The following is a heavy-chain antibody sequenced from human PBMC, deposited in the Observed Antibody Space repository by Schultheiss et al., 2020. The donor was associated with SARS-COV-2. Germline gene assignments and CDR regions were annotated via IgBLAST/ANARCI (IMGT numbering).Heavy chain of an antibody. CDR2: INPNSGGT. D-gene: IGHD3-22*01. Sequence: ASVKVSCKASGYTFTGYYMHWVRQAPGQGLEWMGWINPNSGGTNYAQKFQGRVTMTRNTSISTAYMELSSLRSEDTAVYYCARSVVTIVVAYSDYWGQGTLVTVSS. V-gene: IGHV1-2*02. CDR1: GYTFTGYY. J-gene: IGHJ4*02. CDR3: ARSVVTIVVAYSDY.